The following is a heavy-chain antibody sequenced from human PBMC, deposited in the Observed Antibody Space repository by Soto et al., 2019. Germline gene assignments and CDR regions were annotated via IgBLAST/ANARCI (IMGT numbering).Heavy chain of an antibody. D-gene: IGHD2-15*01. CDR2: IYYSGST. J-gene: IGHJ6*02. V-gene: IGHV4-31*03. CDR1: GGSISSGGYY. Sequence: QVQLQESGPGLVKPSQTLSLTCTVSGGSISSGGYYWSWIRQHPGKGLEWIGYIYYSGSTYYNPSLKSRVTISVDTSKYQFSLELGSVTAADTAVYYCARGYSRLVAATLNYYYGMDVWGQGTTVTVSS. CDR3: ARGYSRLVAATLNYYYGMDV.